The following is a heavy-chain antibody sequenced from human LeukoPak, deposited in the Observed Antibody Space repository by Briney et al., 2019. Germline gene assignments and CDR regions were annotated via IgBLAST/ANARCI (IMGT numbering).Heavy chain of an antibody. CDR1: GYTFTGYY. J-gene: IGHJ5*02. CDR3: ARDDHYYDSSFLSNWFDP. D-gene: IGHD3-22*01. CDR2: INPNSGGT. V-gene: IGHV1-2*02. Sequence: ASVKVSCRASGYTFTGYYMHWVRQAPGQGLEWMGWINPNSGGTNYAQKFQGRVTMTRDTSISTAYMELSRLRSDDTAVYYCARDDHYYDSSFLSNWFDPWGQGTLVTVSS.